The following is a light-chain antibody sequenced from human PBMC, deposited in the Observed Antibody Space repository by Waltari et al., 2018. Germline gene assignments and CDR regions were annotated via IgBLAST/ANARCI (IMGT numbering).Light chain of an antibody. CDR3: QSYDSSLGAFWV. CDR1: TSNIGAGYD. CDR2: GNN. J-gene: IGLJ3*02. Sequence: QSVLTQPPSVSGAPGQRVTIPCTGSTSNIGAGYDVHWYQQRPGAAPKLLISGNNNRPSGVPDRFSGSRSDTSASLAITGLQAEDEADYYCQSYDSSLGAFWVFGGGTKVTVL. V-gene: IGLV1-40*01.